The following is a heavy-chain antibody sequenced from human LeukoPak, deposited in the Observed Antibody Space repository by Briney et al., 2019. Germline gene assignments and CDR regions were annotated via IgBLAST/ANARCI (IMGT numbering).Heavy chain of an antibody. CDR1: GGSISNYY. CDR3: ARFGGPHAFDI. D-gene: IGHD3-3*01. Sequence: PSETLSLTCTVSGGSISNYYWSWIREPPGKGLEWIAYINYSGSTNYNPSLKSRVTISVDTYKHHFSLTLSSVTAADTAVYYCARFGGPHAFDIWGQGTMLTVSS. J-gene: IGHJ3*02. CDR2: INYSGST. V-gene: IGHV4-59*01.